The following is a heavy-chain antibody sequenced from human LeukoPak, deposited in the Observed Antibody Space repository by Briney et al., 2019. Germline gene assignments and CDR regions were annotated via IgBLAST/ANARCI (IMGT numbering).Heavy chain of an antibody. Sequence: GGSLRLSCAASGFTFSTYAMHWVRQAPGKGLQWVAVISYDGSDTYYTDSVKGRFTISRDNSKNTLYLQMNNLRPEDTAVYYCARDAGDFSSGYIHNRFDPWGQGTLATVSS. V-gene: IGHV3-30*04. CDR3: ARDAGDFSSGYIHNRFDP. D-gene: IGHD6-19*01. J-gene: IGHJ5*02. CDR2: ISYDGSDT. CDR1: GFTFSTYA.